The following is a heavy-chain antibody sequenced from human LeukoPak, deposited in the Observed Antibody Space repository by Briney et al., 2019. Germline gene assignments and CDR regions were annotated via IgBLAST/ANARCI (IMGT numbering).Heavy chain of an antibody. CDR1: GFTFSTYA. Sequence: PGRSLRLACAASGFTFSTYAMHWVRQAPGRGLEWVTVISYDGSIKYYADSVKGRFTISRDNSKNTVYLQMHSLRDEDTAVYYRAKGGEMATIEESDYWGQGTLVTVSS. CDR2: ISYDGSIK. J-gene: IGHJ4*02. CDR3: AKGGEMATIEESDY. D-gene: IGHD5-24*01. V-gene: IGHV3-30*18.